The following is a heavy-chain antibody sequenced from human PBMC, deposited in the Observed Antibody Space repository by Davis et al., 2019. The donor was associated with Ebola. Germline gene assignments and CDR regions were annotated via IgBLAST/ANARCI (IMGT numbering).Heavy chain of an antibody. Sequence: SVKVSCKASGGTFSSYAISWVRQAPGQGLEWMGGIIPIFGTASYAQKFQGRVTITADESTTTAYMELSSLRSEDTAVYYCARAGSAYCGGDCYQKLQFDYWGQGTLVTVSS. CDR3: ARAGSAYCGGDCYQKLQFDY. CDR1: GGTFSSYA. V-gene: IGHV1-69*13. CDR2: IIPIFGTA. D-gene: IGHD2-21*01. J-gene: IGHJ4*02.